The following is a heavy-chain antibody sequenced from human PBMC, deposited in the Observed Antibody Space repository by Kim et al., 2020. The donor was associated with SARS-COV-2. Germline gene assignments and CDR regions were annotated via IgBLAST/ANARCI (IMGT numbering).Heavy chain of an antibody. D-gene: IGHD6-13*01. CDR3: ARDYSSSWYGGFDY. V-gene: IGHV4-59*13. J-gene: IGHJ4*02. CDR1: GGSISSYY. Sequence: SETLSLTCTVSGGSISSYYWSWIRQPPGKGLEWIGYIYYSGSTNYNPSLKSRVTISVDTSKNQFSLKLSSVTAADTAVYYCARDYSSSWYGGFDYWGQGTLVTVSS. CDR2: IYYSGST.